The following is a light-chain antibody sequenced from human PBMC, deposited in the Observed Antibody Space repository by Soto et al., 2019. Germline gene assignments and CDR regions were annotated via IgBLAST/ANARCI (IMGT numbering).Light chain of an antibody. V-gene: IGKV3-20*01. Sequence: EIALTQSPGTLSLSPGERATLSCRASQSVTANYLAWYQQRPGQAPRLLIYAASIGATGVPDRFSGSVSGTDFTLTSSRLEPEDFAVYYCLQYGVPLWTFGQGTTVEIK. CDR2: AAS. CDR3: LQYGVPLWT. J-gene: IGKJ1*01. CDR1: QSVTANY.